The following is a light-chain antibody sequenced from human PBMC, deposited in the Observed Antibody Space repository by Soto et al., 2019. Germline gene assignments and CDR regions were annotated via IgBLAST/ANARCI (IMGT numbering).Light chain of an antibody. J-gene: IGLJ2*01. V-gene: IGLV2-14*03. Sequence: QYALTQPASVSGSPGQSITISCTGTSSDVGGYNYVFWYQHHPGKAPKLMIYDVSNRPSGISNRFSGSKSGNTASLTISGLQAEYEADYYFSSYTSSSTFDVVFGGGTQLNVL. CDR3: SSYTSSSTFDVV. CDR2: DVS. CDR1: SSDVGGYNY.